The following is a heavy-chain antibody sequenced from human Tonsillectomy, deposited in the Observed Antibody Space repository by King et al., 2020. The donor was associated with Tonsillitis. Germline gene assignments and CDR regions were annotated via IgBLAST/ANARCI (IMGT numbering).Heavy chain of an antibody. J-gene: IGHJ3*02. CDR1: GFSFSSHA. CDR2: ISYYGYNK. Sequence: VQLVESGGGVVQPGRSLRLSCAASGFSFSSHAMHLGRQAPGKGLEWVAVISYYGYNKYYADSVKGRFTISRDNSKNTLYLQMNSLRAEDTAVYYCARRDAFDIWGQGTMVTVSS. CDR3: ARRDAFDI. V-gene: IGHV3-30*01.